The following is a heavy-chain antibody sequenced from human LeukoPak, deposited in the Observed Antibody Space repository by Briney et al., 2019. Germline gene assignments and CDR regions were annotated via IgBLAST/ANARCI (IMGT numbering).Heavy chain of an antibody. J-gene: IGHJ2*01. D-gene: IGHD2-21*02. CDR2: INPNSGGT. CDR3: ARCGGDCYFVWYFDL. V-gene: IGHV1-2*02. Sequence: ASVKVSCKASGYTFTGYYMHWVRQAPGQGLEWMGWINPNSGGTNYAQKFQGRATMTRDTSISTAYMELSRLRSDDTAVYYCARCGGDCYFVWYFDLWGRGTLVTVSS. CDR1: GYTFTGYY.